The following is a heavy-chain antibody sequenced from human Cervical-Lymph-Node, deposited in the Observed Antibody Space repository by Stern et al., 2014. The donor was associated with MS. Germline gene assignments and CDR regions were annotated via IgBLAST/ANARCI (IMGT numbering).Heavy chain of an antibody. D-gene: IGHD4-17*01. V-gene: IGHV1-46*03. CDR2: VNPTDGRS. J-gene: IGHJ1*01. CDR3: ANPLPYAN. Sequence: VQLVESGAEVKKPGASVKVSCKASGDTFATYPIHWLRQAPGQGPVWMGIVNPTDGRSTYAQTFKVRVTMTRDTSTRTVYMELRSLRPEDTAMYFCANPLPYANWGQGTRVTVSS. CDR1: GDTFATYP.